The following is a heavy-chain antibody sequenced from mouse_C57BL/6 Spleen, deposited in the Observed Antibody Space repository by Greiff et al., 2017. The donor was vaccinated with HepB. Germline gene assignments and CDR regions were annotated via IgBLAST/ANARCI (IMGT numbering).Heavy chain of an antibody. CDR2: ISYDGSN. J-gene: IGHJ3*01. D-gene: IGHD3-2*02. Sequence: EVKLQESGPGLVKPSQSLSLTCSVTGYSITSGYYWNWIRQFPGNKLEWMGYISYDGSNNYNPYLKNRISITRDTSKNQFFLKLNLVTTEDTATYYCAREAAQATFAYWGQGTLVTVSA. CDR3: AREAAQATFAY. V-gene: IGHV3-6*01. CDR1: GYSITSGYY.